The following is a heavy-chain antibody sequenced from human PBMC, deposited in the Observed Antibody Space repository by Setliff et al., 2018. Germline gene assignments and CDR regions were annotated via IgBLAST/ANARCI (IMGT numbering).Heavy chain of an antibody. CDR1: GATFSSYG. CDR2: TIPMFGTA. D-gene: IGHD6-6*01. J-gene: IGHJ6*03. Sequence: SVKVSCKASGATFSSYGISWVRQAPGQGLEWMGGTIPMFGTAEYAQKFQGRPTIITDESTNTAFMQLSSLRSDDTAVYYCVREGVDRRSSTDYRYYMDVWGKGTTVTVSS. CDR3: VREGVDRRSSTDYRYYMDV. V-gene: IGHV1-69*05.